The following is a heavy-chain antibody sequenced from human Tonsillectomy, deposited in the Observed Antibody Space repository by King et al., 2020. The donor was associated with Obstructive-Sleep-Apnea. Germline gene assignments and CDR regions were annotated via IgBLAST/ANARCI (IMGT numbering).Heavy chain of an antibody. D-gene: IGHD2-15*01. CDR3: ASSYCSGGTCYGYFDY. V-gene: IGHV4-59*01. J-gene: IGHJ4*02. CDR1: GGSISSYY. Sequence: PLQESGPGLVKASETLSLTCTVSGGSISSYYWSWIRQPPGKGLEWIGYIYYSGRTNDNPSLESRVTISVDTSKSQLSLRLSSVTAADTAVYYCASSYCSGGTCYGYFDYWGQGTLVTVSS. CDR2: IYYSGRT.